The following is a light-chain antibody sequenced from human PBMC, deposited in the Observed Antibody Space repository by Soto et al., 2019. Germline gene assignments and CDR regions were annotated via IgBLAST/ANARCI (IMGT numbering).Light chain of an antibody. CDR3: QHYENLPIT. Sequence: DIQMTLSPSSQSASVGDRVTITCPASQDITNYLNWYQQKPGRAPRLLLYDASSLETGVPSSFSGSGSGSDFTLTISSLQPEDVATYYCQHYENLPITFGQGTLLEI. J-gene: IGKJ5*01. CDR2: DAS. V-gene: IGKV1-33*01. CDR1: QDITNY.